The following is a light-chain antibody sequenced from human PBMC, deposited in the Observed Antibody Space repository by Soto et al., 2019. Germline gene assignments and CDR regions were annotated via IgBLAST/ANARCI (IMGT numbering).Light chain of an antibody. Sequence: QSALTQPASISGPPGQSITISCAGSSNDIGAYNYLSWSQHHPGKAPKLMIYDVTTRPSGVSDRFSGSKSDNTASLTISGLQAEDEADYYCLSYTCSSTFWVFGRGTKLTIL. J-gene: IGLJ3*02. V-gene: IGLV2-14*03. CDR3: LSYTCSSTFWV. CDR1: SNDIGAYNY. CDR2: DVT.